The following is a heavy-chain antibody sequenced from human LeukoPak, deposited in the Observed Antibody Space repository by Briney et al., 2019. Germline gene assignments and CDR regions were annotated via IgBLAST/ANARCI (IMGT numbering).Heavy chain of an antibody. V-gene: IGHV4-59*01. D-gene: IGHD5-18*01. CDR2: IYYSGST. CDR3: ARVSKSSGRIQRWLDY. CDR1: GGSLSRYY. Sequence: SETLSLTCPVSGGSLSRYYWSWIRQPPGRGREWIGYIYYSGSTNYNLSLKSGVTISEDTSKNQFSLKLSSMTAADTAVYYCARVSKSSGRIQRWLDYWGQGTLVTVSS. J-gene: IGHJ4*02.